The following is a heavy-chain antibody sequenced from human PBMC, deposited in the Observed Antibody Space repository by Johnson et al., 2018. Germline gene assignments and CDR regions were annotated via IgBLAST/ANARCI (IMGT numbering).Heavy chain of an antibody. CDR3: SRPPRYYYYMDV. Sequence: VQLVQSGGVVVQPGGSLRLSCAASGFTFDDYAMHWVRQAPGKGLEWVSLVSWDVGSTYCADSVKGRCTISRDNAKNSLYLQMNSLRAEYTAVYYWSRPPRYYYYMDVWGKGTTVTVSS. CDR1: GFTFDDYA. V-gene: IGHV3-43D*03. CDR2: VSWDVGST. J-gene: IGHJ6*03.